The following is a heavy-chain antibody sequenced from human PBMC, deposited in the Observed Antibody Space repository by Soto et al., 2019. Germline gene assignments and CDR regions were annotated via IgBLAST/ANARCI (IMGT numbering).Heavy chain of an antibody. CDR3: ARGPGLVAHDAFDI. D-gene: IGHD2-15*01. CDR1: GFTVSSNY. CDR2: IYSGGST. V-gene: IGHV3-53*04. Sequence: EVQLMESGGGLVQPGGSLRLSCAASGFTVSSNYMSWVRQAPGKGLEWVSVIYSGGSTYYADSVQGRFTISRHNSKNTLYLQMNSLRAEDTAVYYCARGPGLVAHDAFDIWGQGTMVTVSS. J-gene: IGHJ3*02.